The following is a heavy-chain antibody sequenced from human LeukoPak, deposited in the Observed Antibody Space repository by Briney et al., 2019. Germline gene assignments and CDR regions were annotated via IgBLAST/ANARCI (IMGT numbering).Heavy chain of an antibody. CDR2: IYIGGST. CDR3: ARGPGYSSGDY. CDR1: GFTVSSNY. Sequence: GGSLRLSCAASGFTVSSNYMSWVRQAPGKGLEWVSVIYIGGSTYYSDSVKGSFTISSDNSKNTLYLQMTSLRAEDTAVYYCARGPGYSSGDYWGQGTLVTVSS. V-gene: IGHV3-66*01. J-gene: IGHJ4*02. D-gene: IGHD6-19*01.